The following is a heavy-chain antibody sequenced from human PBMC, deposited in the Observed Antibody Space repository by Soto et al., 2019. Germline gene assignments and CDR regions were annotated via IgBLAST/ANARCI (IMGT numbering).Heavy chain of an antibody. CDR2: ISHDGSNK. CDR3: ASNYYDFWSGYYGYYYLDV. Sequence: QVQLVESGGGVVQPGRSLRLSCAASGFTFTTCGMHWVRQAPGKGLEWVALISHDGSNKYYAESVKGRFTISGDNSKNTLNLQMNSLRAEDTAVYYCASNYYDFWSGYYGYYYLDVWGKGTTVTVSS. CDR1: GFTFTTCG. V-gene: IGHV3-30*03. J-gene: IGHJ6*03. D-gene: IGHD3-3*01.